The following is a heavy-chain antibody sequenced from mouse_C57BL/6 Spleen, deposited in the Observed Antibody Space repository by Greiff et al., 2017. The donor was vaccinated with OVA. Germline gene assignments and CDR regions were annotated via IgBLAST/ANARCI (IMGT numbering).Heavy chain of an antibody. V-gene: IGHV5-16*01. Sequence: EVKLMESEGGLVQPGSSMKLSCTASGFTFSDYYMAWVRQVPEKGLEWVANINYDGSSTYYLDSLKSRFIISRDNAKNILYLQMSSLKSEDTATYYCARVIYYYFDYWGQGTTLTVSS. CDR3: ARVIYYYFDY. J-gene: IGHJ2*01. D-gene: IGHD2-1*01. CDR1: GFTFSDYY. CDR2: INYDGSST.